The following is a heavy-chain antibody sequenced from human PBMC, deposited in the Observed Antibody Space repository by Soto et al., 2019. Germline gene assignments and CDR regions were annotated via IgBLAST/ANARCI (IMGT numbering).Heavy chain of an antibody. CDR1: GYTYTSYA. CDR2: INAGNGNI. D-gene: IGHD1-7*01. CDR3: AIANWNYPPEKRFDY. J-gene: IGHJ4*02. V-gene: IGHV1-3*01. Sequence: ASVKVSCKASGYTYTSYAMHWVRQAPGQRLEWMGWINAGNGNIKYSQKFQGRVTITRDTSASTAYMELSSLRSEDTAVYYCAIANWNYPPEKRFDYRAQRTPVTVSS.